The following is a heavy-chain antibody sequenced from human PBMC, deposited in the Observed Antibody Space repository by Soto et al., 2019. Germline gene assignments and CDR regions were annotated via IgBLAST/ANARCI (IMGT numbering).Heavy chain of an antibody. CDR1: GFTFSSYA. V-gene: IGHV3-23*01. Sequence: EVQLLESGVGLVQPGGSLRLSCAASGFTFSSYAMSWVRQAPGKGLEWVSGISTSGDSTYYADSVKGRFTISRDNSKNTLYLQMNSLRAGDTAVYYCAINSRYCGSTSCYADWGQGTLVTVSS. D-gene: IGHD2-2*01. CDR3: AINSRYCGSTSCYAD. J-gene: IGHJ4*02. CDR2: ISTSGDST.